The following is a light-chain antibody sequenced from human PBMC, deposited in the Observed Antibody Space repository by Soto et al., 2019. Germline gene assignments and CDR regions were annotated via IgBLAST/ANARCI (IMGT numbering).Light chain of an antibody. V-gene: IGLV8-61*01. CDR2: NTN. Sequence: QTVVPQEPSFSVSLGGTGTLTCGLTAGSVSASYYPSWYQQTPGQAPRTLIYNTNTRSSGVPERFSGSILGNKAAVTFTGAQADDESDYYCVLYMGSGISVFGGGTTLTAL. J-gene: IGLJ3*02. CDR3: VLYMGSGISV. CDR1: AGSVSASYY.